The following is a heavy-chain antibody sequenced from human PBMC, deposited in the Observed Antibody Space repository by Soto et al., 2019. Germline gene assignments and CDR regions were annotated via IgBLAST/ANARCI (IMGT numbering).Heavy chain of an antibody. CDR3: ASEGILTGYPAYYYYYYGMDV. D-gene: IGHD3-9*01. CDR1: GGSFSGYY. J-gene: IGHJ6*02. V-gene: IGHV4-34*01. CDR2: INHSGST. Sequence: PSETLSLTCAVYGGSFSGYYWSWIRQPPGKGLEWIGEINHSGSTNYNPSLKSRVTISVDTSKNQFSLKLSSVTAADTAVYYCASEGILTGYPAYYYYYYGMDVWGQGTTVTVSS.